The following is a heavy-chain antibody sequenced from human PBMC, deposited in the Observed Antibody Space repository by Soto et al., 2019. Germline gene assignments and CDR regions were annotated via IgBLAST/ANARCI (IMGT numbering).Heavy chain of an antibody. J-gene: IGHJ4*02. Sequence: GASVKVSGKVSGYRFTTYGINWVLQAPGQGFEWVGWFNPDNQNTNYAQKFQDRVSLTTDSSTNTAYMELRDLRSDDTAVYYCARVRFGDPFDFWGQGSLVTVSS. CDR2: FNPDNQNT. CDR3: ARVRFGDPFDF. V-gene: IGHV1-18*01. CDR1: GYRFTTYG. D-gene: IGHD3-16*01.